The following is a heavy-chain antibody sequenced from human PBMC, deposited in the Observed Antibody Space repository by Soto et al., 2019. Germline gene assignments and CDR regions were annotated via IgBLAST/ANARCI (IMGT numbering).Heavy chain of an antibody. CDR1: GSGFISSG. Sequence: SVKVSCKASGSGFISSGIQWVRQAHGQRLEWIGWIVVASGQTNYAQNFRGRVAITRDTSTATAYIELTGLTSEDTAVYFCSADRPDIGVGWWVWGQGTTVTVPS. J-gene: IGHJ6*02. V-gene: IGHV1-58*02. CDR2: IVVASGQT. CDR3: SADRPDIGVGWWV. D-gene: IGHD2-15*01.